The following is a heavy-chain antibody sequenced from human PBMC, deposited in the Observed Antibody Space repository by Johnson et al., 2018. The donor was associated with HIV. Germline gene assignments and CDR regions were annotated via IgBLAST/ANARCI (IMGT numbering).Heavy chain of an antibody. CDR2: ISYDGSNK. CDR1: GFTFSSYA. J-gene: IGHJ3*02. Sequence: QVQLVESGGGLVQPGGFLRLSCAASGFTFSSYAMHWVRQAPGKGLEWVAVISYDGSNKYYSDSVKGRFTISRDNKKNSLYLQMSSLRAEDTAVYYCARDESYRKYALTAFDIWGQGTMVTVSS. V-gene: IGHV3-30-3*01. CDR3: ARDESYRKYALTAFDI. D-gene: IGHD1-14*01.